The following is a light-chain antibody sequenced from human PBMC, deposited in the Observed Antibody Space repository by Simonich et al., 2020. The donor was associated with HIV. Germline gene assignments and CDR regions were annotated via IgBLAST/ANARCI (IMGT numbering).Light chain of an antibody. Sequence: NFMLTQPHSVSASPGKTVTISCTRSSGNIASHYVQWYQLRPGSAPTTVIYEDNHRPSGVPDRFSGSIDSSSNSASLTISGLKTEDEADYYCQSYDRSNQRIFGGGTKLTVL. CDR1: SGNIASHY. V-gene: IGLV6-57*03. CDR3: QSYDRSNQRI. CDR2: EDN. J-gene: IGLJ2*01.